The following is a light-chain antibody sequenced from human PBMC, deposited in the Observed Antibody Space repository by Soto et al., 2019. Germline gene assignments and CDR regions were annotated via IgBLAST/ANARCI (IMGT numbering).Light chain of an antibody. Sequence: DIQLTQAPSFLSASAGDRVSITCRASQAISSYLAWYQQKPGRAPKLLIYAASTLQSGVPSRFSGSRSGPDFTLTISSLQPEDFATYYCQQSYSSPPTFGQGTKVDI. CDR3: QQSYSSPPT. V-gene: IGKV1-39*01. CDR1: QAISSY. CDR2: AAS. J-gene: IGKJ1*01.